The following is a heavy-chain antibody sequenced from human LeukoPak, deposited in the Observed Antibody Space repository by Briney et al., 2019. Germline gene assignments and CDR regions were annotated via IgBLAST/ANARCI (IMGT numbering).Heavy chain of an antibody. Sequence: SETLSLTCSVSGGSISGRRYYWGWIRQPPGRGLEWIGSIHYDGATYYNPSLKSRVTISVDTSKNQFSLKLSSVTAADTAVYYCARDTEAGLCSSTSCDKQQPKTPTDGMDVWGQGTTVTVSS. CDR1: GGSISGRRYY. V-gene: IGHV4-39*07. CDR2: IHYDGAT. J-gene: IGHJ6*02. D-gene: IGHD2-2*01. CDR3: ARDTEAGLCSSTSCDKQQPKTPTDGMDV.